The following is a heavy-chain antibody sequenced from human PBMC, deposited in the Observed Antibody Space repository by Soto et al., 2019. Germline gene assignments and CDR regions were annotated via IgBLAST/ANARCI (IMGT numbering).Heavy chain of an antibody. D-gene: IGHD2-15*01. CDR3: ARHVTPYCSGGSCYWGYYYYMDV. V-gene: IGHV4-39*01. CDR1: GGSISSYY. Sequence: PSETLSLTCTVSGGSISSYYWGWIRQPPGKGLEWIGSIYYSGSTYYNPSLKSRVTISVDTSKNQFSLKLSSVTAADTAVYYCARHVTPYCSGGSCYWGYYYYMDVWGKGTTVTVSS. CDR2: IYYSGST. J-gene: IGHJ6*03.